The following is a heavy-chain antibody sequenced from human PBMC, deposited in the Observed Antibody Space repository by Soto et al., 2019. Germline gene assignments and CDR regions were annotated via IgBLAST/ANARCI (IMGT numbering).Heavy chain of an antibody. V-gene: IGHV4-59*01. CDR1: GGSISSYY. Sequence: SETLSLTCTVSGGSISSYYWSWIRQPPGKGLEWIGYIYYSGSTNYNPSLKSRVTISVDTSKNQFSLKLSSVTAADTAVYYCARLQNVDTAMVADYWGPGTMVTVSS. CDR2: IYYSGST. CDR3: ARLQNVDTAMVADY. J-gene: IGHJ4*02. D-gene: IGHD5-18*01.